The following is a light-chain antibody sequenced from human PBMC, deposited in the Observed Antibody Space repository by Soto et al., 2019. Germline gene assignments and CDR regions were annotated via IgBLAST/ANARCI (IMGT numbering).Light chain of an antibody. Sequence: DIQLTQSPSFLSASGGDRVTITCRASQDISSHLAWYQQKPGKAPKLLIYAASTLQSGVPSGFGGSGSGTEFTLTITSLQPEVFATYYCQQVKTYPLTFGGGTKVEIK. CDR3: QQVKTYPLT. V-gene: IGKV1-9*01. CDR2: AAS. J-gene: IGKJ4*01. CDR1: QDISSH.